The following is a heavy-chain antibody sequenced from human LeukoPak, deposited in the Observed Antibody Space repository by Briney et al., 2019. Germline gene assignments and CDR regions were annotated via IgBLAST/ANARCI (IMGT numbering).Heavy chain of an antibody. CDR3: ASEPTYDSSGYYRDY. D-gene: IGHD3-22*01. CDR1: GGSISSYY. J-gene: IGHJ4*02. Sequence: SETLSLTCTVSGGSISSYYWSWIRQPAGKGLEWIGRIYTSGSTNYNPSLKSRVTMSVDTSKNQFSLKLSSVTAADTAVYYCASEPTYDSSGYYRDYWGQGTLVTVSS. V-gene: IGHV4-4*07. CDR2: IYTSGST.